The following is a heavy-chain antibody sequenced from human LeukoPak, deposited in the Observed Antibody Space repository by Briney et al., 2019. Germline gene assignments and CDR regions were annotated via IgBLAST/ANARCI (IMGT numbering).Heavy chain of an antibody. CDR3: ARASRSIAAPYY. CDR1: GGTFSSYA. D-gene: IGHD6-6*01. Sequence: GASVKVSCKASGGTFSSYAISWVRQAPGQGLEWMGWISAYNGNTNYAQKLQGRVTMTTDTSTSTAYMELRSLRSDDTAVYYCARASRSIAAPYYWGQGTLVTVSS. CDR2: ISAYNGNT. J-gene: IGHJ4*02. V-gene: IGHV1-18*01.